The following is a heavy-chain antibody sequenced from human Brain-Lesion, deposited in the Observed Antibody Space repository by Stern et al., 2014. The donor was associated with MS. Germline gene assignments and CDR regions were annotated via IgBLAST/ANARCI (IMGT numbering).Heavy chain of an antibody. V-gene: IGHV5-51*03. Sequence: VQLGQSGAEVKKPGESLKISCEASGYLFDDYWIGWVRQMSGRGLELVAIIFPRDSNTRYSPSVQGQVTISPDKSISTAYLQWSSRKASAPAMYYCAKSPATPSGYDRFDYWGQGALVTVSS. CDR2: IFPRDSNT. CDR1: GYLFDDYW. J-gene: IGHJ4*02. D-gene: IGHD5-12*01. CDR3: AKSPATPSGYDRFDY.